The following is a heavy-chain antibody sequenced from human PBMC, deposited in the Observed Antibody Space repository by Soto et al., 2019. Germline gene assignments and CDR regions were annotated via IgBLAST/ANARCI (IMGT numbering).Heavy chain of an antibody. J-gene: IGHJ4*02. V-gene: IGHV1-46*01. Sequence: ASVKVACKASGYTFTSYYMHWVRQAPGQGLEWMGIINPSGGSTRYAQKFQGRVTITRDTPTSNVYMELRRLRSEDTAVYYFAGATEFEYSRTDYFDYWGQGTLVTVSS. CDR2: INPSGGST. CDR3: AGATEFEYSRTDYFDY. CDR1: GYTFTSYY. D-gene: IGHD6-6*01.